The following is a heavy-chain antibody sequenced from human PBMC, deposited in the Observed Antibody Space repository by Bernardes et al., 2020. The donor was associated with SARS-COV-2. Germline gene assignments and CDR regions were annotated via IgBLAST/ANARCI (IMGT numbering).Heavy chain of an antibody. Sequence: GGSLRLSCAASGFTFRSDAMSWVRQAPGKGLDWVSAISGSGGSTYYADSVKGRFTISRDNSKNTLYLQMNSLRAEDTAVYYCARTEQGTFLDIWGQGTMVTVSS. CDR3: ARTEQGTFLDI. CDR2: ISGSGGST. J-gene: IGHJ3*02. CDR1: GFTFRSDA. D-gene: IGHD1-1*01. V-gene: IGHV3-23*01.